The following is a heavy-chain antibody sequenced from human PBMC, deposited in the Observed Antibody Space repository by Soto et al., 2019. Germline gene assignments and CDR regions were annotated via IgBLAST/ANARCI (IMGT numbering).Heavy chain of an antibody. J-gene: IGHJ4*02. CDR3: ARVDVSGSGYDYYFDY. Sequence: QVQLQESGPGLVKPSQTLSLTCTVSGGSISSGGYYWSWIRQHPGKVLEWIGYIYYSGSTYYNPSLKSRVTISVDTSKNQFSLKLSSVTAADTAVYYCARVDVSGSGYDYYFDYWGQGTLVTVSS. CDR1: GGSISSGGYY. CDR2: IYYSGST. D-gene: IGHD5-12*01. V-gene: IGHV4-31*03.